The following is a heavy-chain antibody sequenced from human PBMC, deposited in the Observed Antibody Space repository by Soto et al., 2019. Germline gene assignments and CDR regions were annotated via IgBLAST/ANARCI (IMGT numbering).Heavy chain of an antibody. Sequence: GGSLRLSCGASGFSFSKYGMHWVRQAPGEGLEWLSLISHDGSEKWYAESVKGRFTISRDNSKNTLYLQMNSLRAEDTAVYYCAKDHTRPRKITMIVVVIRPPYYFDYWGQGTLVTVSS. CDR2: ISHDGSEK. V-gene: IGHV3-30*18. J-gene: IGHJ4*02. CDR1: GFSFSKYG. CDR3: AKDHTRPRKITMIVVVIRPPYYFDY. D-gene: IGHD3-22*01.